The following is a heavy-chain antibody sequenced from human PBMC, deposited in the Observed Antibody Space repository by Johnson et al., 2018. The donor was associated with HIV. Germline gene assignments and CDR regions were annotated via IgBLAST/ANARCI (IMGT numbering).Heavy chain of an antibody. V-gene: IGHV3-30-3*01. D-gene: IGHD1-26*01. Sequence: QEQLVESGGGLVQPGGSLRLSCAASGFTFSSYAMHWVRQAPGKGLEWVAVISYDGSNKYYADSVKGRFTISRDNSKNTWDLQMNSLRAEDTAVYYCAKEPAVGYSGSFSGGFDIWGQGTLVTVSS. CDR2: ISYDGSNK. J-gene: IGHJ3*02. CDR1: GFTFSSYA. CDR3: AKEPAVGYSGSFSGGFDI.